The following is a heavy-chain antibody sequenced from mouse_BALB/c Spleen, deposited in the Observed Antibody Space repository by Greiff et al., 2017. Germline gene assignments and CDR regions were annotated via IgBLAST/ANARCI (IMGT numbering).Heavy chain of an antibody. CDR1: GYTFTSYW. J-gene: IGHJ3*01. CDR3: TRGGAWFAY. CDR2: IYPGSGST. Sequence: LQQPGSELVRPGASVKLSCKASGYTFTSYWMHWVKQRPGQGLEWIGNIYPGSGSTNYDEKFKSKATRTVDTSSSTAYMQLSSLTSEDSAVYYCTRGGAWFAYWGQGTLVTVSA. V-gene: IGHV1S22*01. D-gene: IGHD1-1*02.